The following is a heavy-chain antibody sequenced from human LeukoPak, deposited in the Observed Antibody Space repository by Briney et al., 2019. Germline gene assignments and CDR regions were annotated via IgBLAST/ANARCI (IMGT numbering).Heavy chain of an antibody. V-gene: IGHV3-53*01. Sequence: GGSLRLSCAASGFTVSSNYMSWVRQAPGKGLEWVSVIYSGGSTYYADSVKGRFTISRDNSKNTLYLQMNSLRAEDTAVYYCARDFGGLYCSGGSCYISWGQGTLVTVSS. D-gene: IGHD2-15*01. CDR3: ARDFGGLYCSGGSCYIS. CDR2: IYSGGST. J-gene: IGHJ4*02. CDR1: GFTVSSNY.